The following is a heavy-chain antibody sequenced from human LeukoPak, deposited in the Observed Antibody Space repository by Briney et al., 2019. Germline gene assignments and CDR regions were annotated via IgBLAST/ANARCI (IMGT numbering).Heavy chain of an antibody. CDR3: ARHHLLWFGTMDV. J-gene: IGHJ6*03. CDR1: GGSTTSYY. D-gene: IGHD3-10*01. CDR2: IYVSGST. Sequence: PSETLSLTCTVSGGSTTSYYWSWIRQPAGKGLEWIGRIYVSGSTTYNPSLKSRVTISLDTSKNQFSLKLSSVTAADTAVYYCARHHLLWFGTMDVWGKGTTVTISS. V-gene: IGHV4-4*07.